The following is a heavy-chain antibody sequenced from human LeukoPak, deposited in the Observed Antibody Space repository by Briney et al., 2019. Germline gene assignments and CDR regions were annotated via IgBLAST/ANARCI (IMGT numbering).Heavy chain of an antibody. V-gene: IGHV3-11*01. D-gene: IGHD1-20*01. Sequence: PGGSLTLLCAASGFIYSDYYMRGIRHATGGALEGVSYISSRGNTIYYADSVKGRFTIYRDNAKNSLYLQMNSLRAEDTAVYYCARVSYNWNYHYYNGMDAWGQGTTVTASS. CDR1: GFIYSDYY. CDR3: ARVSYNWNYHYYNGMDA. J-gene: IGHJ6*02. CDR2: ISSRGNTI.